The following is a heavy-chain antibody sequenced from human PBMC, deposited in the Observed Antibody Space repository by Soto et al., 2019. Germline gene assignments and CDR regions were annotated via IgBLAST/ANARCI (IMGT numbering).Heavy chain of an antibody. CDR3: ARGQLAYYYGMDV. Sequence: QVQLQESGPGLVKPSETLSLTCTVSGGSVSSGSYYWSWIRQPPGKGLEWIGYIYYSGSTNYNPHLKSRVTITVDTSKNQFSLKLSSVTAADTAVYYCARGQLAYYYGMDVWGQGTTVTVSS. D-gene: IGHD6-13*01. J-gene: IGHJ6*02. CDR1: GGSVSSGSYY. CDR2: IYYSGST. V-gene: IGHV4-61*01.